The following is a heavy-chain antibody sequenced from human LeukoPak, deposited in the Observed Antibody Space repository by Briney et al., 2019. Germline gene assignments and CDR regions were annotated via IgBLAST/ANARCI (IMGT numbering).Heavy chain of an antibody. CDR3: ARSTFYYDSSGFGY. CDR2: IYYSGET. D-gene: IGHD3-22*01. V-gene: IGHV4-59*01. Sequence: SETLSLTCTVSGGSISNYYWSWIRQPPGKGLEWIGNIYYSGETNYNPSLKSRVTTSLDTSKNQFSLKLSSVTAADTAVYYCARSTFYYDSSGFGYWGQGTLVTVFS. J-gene: IGHJ4*01. CDR1: GGSISNYY.